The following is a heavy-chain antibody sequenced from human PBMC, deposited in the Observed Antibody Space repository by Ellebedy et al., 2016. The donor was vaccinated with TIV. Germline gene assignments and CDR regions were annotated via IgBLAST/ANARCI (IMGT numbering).Heavy chain of an antibody. CDR1: GGSVSSGDNQ. D-gene: IGHD2-15*01. J-gene: IGHJ4*02. V-gene: IGHV4-61*08. CDR3: ARIGRIGPAYYFDY. Sequence: SQTLSLTXXVSGGSVSSGDNQWSWIRQPPGRGLEWIAYINYSGTTRYNPSLKSRVTISADDSENQFSLNLRSVTAADTAVYYCARIGRIGPAYYFDYWGQGILVTVSS. CDR2: INYSGTT.